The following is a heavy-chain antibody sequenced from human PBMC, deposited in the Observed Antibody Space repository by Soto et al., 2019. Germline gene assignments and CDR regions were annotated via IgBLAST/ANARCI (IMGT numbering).Heavy chain of an antibody. D-gene: IGHD2-15*01. J-gene: IGHJ4*02. Sequence: SETLSLTCIFSCGFVYSNGHYWGWIRQPPGKGLEWIGSIDNNGVTNYNSSLKSRVTISRDTSKNQFSLRLTSVTAADTAVYYCGKILVGATGHTDADSWGPGTLVTVSS. CDR3: GKILVGATGHTDADS. CDR2: IDNNGVT. V-gene: IGHV4-39*01. CDR1: CGFVYSNGHY.